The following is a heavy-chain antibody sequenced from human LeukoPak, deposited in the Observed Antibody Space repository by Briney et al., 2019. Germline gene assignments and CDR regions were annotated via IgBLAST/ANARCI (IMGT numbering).Heavy chain of an antibody. Sequence: GGSLRLSCVASGFTFNSFAMHWVRQAPGKGLEWVAAISYDGSKQLYADSVKGRFTISRDNSKNTLNLQMNSLRDEDTAVYYCAKDGARYLLTYYFEYWGQGTLVTVSS. CDR1: GFTFNSFA. D-gene: IGHD3-9*01. CDR3: AKDGARYLLTYYFEY. V-gene: IGHV3-30*04. J-gene: IGHJ4*02. CDR2: ISYDGSKQ.